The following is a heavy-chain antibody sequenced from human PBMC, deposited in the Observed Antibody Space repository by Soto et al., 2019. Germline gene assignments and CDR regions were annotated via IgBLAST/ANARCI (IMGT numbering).Heavy chain of an antibody. V-gene: IGHV3-23*01. CDR3: AKKYSGYCSSTSCYGLLDY. D-gene: IGHD2-2*01. J-gene: IGHJ4*02. CDR1: GFPFSSYA. Sequence: GGSLRLSCAASGFPFSSYAMSWVRQAPGKGLEWVSAISGSGGSTYYADSVKGRFTISRDNSKNTLYLQMNSLRAEDTAVYYCAKKYSGYCSSTSCYGLLDYWGQGTLVTVSS. CDR2: ISGSGGST.